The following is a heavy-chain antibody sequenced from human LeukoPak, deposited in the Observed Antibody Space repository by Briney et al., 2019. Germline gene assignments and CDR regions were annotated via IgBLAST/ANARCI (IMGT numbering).Heavy chain of an antibody. J-gene: IGHJ6*03. V-gene: IGHV4-61*02. CDR3: ARDIRLAAAAYMDV. D-gene: IGHD6-13*01. CDR2: IYTSGST. CDR1: GGSISSGTYY. Sequence: PSETLSLTCTVSGGSISSGTYYWSWIRQPAGKGLEWIGRIYTSGSTKYNPSLKSRVTISVDTSKSQFSLKLSSVTAADTAVYYCARDIRLAAAAYMDVWGKGTTVTVSS.